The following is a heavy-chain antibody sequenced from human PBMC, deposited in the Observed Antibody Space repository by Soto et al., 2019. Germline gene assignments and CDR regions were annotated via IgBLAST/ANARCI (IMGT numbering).Heavy chain of an antibody. CDR3: AKDQAYENVYYAMDV. Sequence: EVQLLESGGGLVQPGGSLRLSCAASGFTFSSYAMTWVRQAPGKGLEWVSAISGSGYSTYYADSVKGRFTISRDSSKNTLYLQMINLRAEDAAVYYCAKDQAYENVYYAMDVWGQGTTVTVSS. V-gene: IGHV3-23*01. CDR1: GFTFSSYA. CDR2: ISGSGYST. J-gene: IGHJ6*02. D-gene: IGHD5-12*01.